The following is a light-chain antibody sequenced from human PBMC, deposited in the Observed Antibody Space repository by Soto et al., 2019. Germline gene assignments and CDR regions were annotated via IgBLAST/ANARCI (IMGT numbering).Light chain of an antibody. Sequence: VLTQSPGTLSLSVGERATLSCRVSESVSGGFLAWYQQKPGQAPRLLIDGSFSRATNIPERFSGSGCGTESTLTISRLEPEDVAVYYCQQYGTSPGFTFGPGTKVDI. CDR1: ESVSGGF. J-gene: IGKJ3*01. V-gene: IGKV3-20*01. CDR3: QQYGTSPGFT. CDR2: GSF.